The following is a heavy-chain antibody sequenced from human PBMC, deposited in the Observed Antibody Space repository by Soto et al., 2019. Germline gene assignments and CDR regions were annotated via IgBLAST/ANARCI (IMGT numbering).Heavy chain of an antibody. D-gene: IGHD1-7*01. J-gene: IGHJ3*02. CDR2: ISGSGGST. Sequence: GGSLRLSCAASGFTFSSYAMNWVRQAPGKGLEWVSAISGSGGSTYYADSVKGRFTISRDSSKNTLYLQMNSLRAEDTAVYYCAKGNSWSPALVLDIWGQGTMVTISS. CDR1: GFTFSSYA. CDR3: AKGNSWSPALVLDI. V-gene: IGHV3-23*01.